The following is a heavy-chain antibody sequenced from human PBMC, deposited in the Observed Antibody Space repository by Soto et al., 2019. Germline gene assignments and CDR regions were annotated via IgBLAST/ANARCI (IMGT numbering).Heavy chain of an antibody. CDR1: GFSFSSYV. D-gene: IGHD6-19*01. V-gene: IGHV3-23*01. Sequence: EVQLLESGGGLVQPGGSLRLSCAASGFSFSSYVMNWVRQAPGKGLEWVSAISGSGGGTYYADSVKGRFTISRDNSKKTLYLQMSSLRADDTAIYYCAKSPFYSSGWYQFDPWGQGTLVTASS. CDR3: AKSPFYSSGWYQFDP. J-gene: IGHJ5*02. CDR2: ISGSGGGT.